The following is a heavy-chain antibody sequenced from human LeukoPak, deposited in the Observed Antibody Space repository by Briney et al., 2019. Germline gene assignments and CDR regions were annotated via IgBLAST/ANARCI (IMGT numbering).Heavy chain of an antibody. D-gene: IGHD3-16*01. J-gene: IGHJ6*03. Sequence: SETLSLTCTVSGGSISSSSYYWGWIRQPPGKGLEWIGSIYYSGSTHYNPSLKSRVTISVDTSKNQFSLKLSSVTAADTAVYYCVTIRYYYYYMDVWGKGTTVTVSS. CDR1: GGSISSSSYY. CDR2: IYYSGST. CDR3: VTIRYYYYYMDV. V-gene: IGHV4-39*07.